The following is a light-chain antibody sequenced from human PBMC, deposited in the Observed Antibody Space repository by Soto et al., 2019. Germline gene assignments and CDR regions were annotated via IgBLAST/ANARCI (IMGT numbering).Light chain of an antibody. CDR1: QSVSSY. CDR3: QQRSNWPPIT. J-gene: IGKJ5*01. V-gene: IGKV3-11*02. Sequence: EMVLTQSPATLSLSPGERATLSCRASQSVSSYLAWYHQNPGQAPRLLIYEASNRATGIPARFSGSGSGRDFPLTISSLEPEDCAVYYCQQRSNWPPITFGQGTRLEIK. CDR2: EAS.